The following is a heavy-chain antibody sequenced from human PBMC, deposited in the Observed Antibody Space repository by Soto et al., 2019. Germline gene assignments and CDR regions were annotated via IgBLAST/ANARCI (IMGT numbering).Heavy chain of an antibody. CDR3: ARDSPRIKPYCSSTSCPYYYGMDV. J-gene: IGHJ6*02. D-gene: IGHD2-2*01. CDR1: GGSISSYY. V-gene: IGHV4-59*01. CDR2: IYYSGST. Sequence: SETLSLTCTVSGGSISSYYWSWIRQPPGKGLEWIGYIYYSGSTNHNPSLKSRVTISVDTSKNQFSLKLSSVTAADTAVYYCARDSPRIKPYCSSTSCPYYYGMDVWGQGTTVTVSS.